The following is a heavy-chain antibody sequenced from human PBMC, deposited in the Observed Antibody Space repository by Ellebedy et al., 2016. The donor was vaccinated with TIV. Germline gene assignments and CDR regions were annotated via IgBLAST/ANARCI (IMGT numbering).Heavy chain of an antibody. CDR2: INPNSGGT. D-gene: IGHD2-2*01. V-gene: IGHV1-2*02. Sequence: ASVKVSXXASGYTFTGYYMHWVRQAPGQGLEWMGWINPNSGGTNYAQKFQGRVTMTRDTSISTAYMELSRLRSDDTAVYYCARNSEIGYCSSTSCYASDPWGQGTLVTVSS. J-gene: IGHJ5*02. CDR3: ARNSEIGYCSSTSCYASDP. CDR1: GYTFTGYY.